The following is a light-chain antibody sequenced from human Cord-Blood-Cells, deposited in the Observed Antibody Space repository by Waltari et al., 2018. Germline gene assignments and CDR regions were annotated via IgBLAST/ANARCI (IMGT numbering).Light chain of an antibody. Sequence: QSALTQPPSASGSPGQSVTISCTGTSSDVGGYNYVSWYQQHPGKAPKLMIYEVSTRPSGVPYRFSGSKAGNPASLTVSGLQAEDEADYYCSSYAGSNNWVFGGGTKLTVL. CDR1: SSDVGGYNY. J-gene: IGLJ3*02. V-gene: IGLV2-8*01. CDR3: SSYAGSNNWV. CDR2: EVS.